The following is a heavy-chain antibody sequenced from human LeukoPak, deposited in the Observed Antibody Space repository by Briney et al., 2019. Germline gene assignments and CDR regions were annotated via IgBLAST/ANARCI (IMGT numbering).Heavy chain of an antibody. CDR3: ARGNYLDYYYHYMDV. Sequence: GGSLRLSCAASGFNFDDYAMHWVRQAPGKGLEWVSGISWNSDKIGYADSVKGRFTISRDNAKNSLYLQMNSLRAEDTALYYCARGNYLDYYYHYMDVWGKGTTVTVSS. CDR1: GFNFDDYA. CDR2: ISWNSDKI. J-gene: IGHJ6*03. V-gene: IGHV3-9*01. D-gene: IGHD5-24*01.